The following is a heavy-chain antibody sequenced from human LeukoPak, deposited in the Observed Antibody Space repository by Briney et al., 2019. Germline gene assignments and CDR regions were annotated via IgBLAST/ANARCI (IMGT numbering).Heavy chain of an antibody. CDR1: GFTFTSYD. V-gene: IGHV3-30*19. Sequence: PGGSPRLSCAASGFTFTSYDMHWVRQAPGKGLEWVAVISYDGSNKYYADSVKGRFTISRDNSKNTLYLQMNSLRAEDTAVYYCARDYSPHDSSGYYDLGHWGQGTLVTVSS. CDR2: ISYDGSNK. D-gene: IGHD3-22*01. J-gene: IGHJ4*02. CDR3: ARDYSPHDSSGYYDLGH.